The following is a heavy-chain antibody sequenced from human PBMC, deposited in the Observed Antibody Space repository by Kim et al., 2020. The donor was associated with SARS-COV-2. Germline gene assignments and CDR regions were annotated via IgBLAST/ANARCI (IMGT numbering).Heavy chain of an antibody. D-gene: IGHD1-26*01. Sequence: DFVEGRFTISRDNSKNTLYLQMNSLRAEDTALYFCAKEQSGDYYYYSGMDVWGQGTTVTVSS. J-gene: IGHJ6*02. V-gene: IGHV3-23*01. CDR3: AKEQSGDYYYYSGMDV.